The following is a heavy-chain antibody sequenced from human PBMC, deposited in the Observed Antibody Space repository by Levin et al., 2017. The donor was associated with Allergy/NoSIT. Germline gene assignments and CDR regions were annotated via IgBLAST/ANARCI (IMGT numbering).Heavy chain of an antibody. V-gene: IGHV3-74*01. D-gene: IGHD6-19*01. CDR3: ASLMYSSGWEYFDY. Sequence: LSLTCAASGFTFSSYWMHWVRQAPGKGLVWVSRINSDGSSTSYADSVKGRFTISRDNAKNTLYLQMNSLRAEDTAVYYCASLMYSSGWEYFDYWGQGTLVTVSS. CDR1: GFTFSSYW. J-gene: IGHJ4*02. CDR2: INSDGSST.